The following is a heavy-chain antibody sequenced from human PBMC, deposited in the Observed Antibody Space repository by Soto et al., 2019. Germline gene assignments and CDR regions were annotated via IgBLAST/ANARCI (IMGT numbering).Heavy chain of an antibody. J-gene: IGHJ5*02. D-gene: IGHD3-22*01. Sequence: QVQLVQSGAEVKKPGSSVKVSCKASGGTFSRYAITWVRQAPGQGLEWMGGIIPIFGTANYAQKFQARVTITADESTSTAYMELSSLRSEDTAVYYCARDRGPSSGYYPYWFDPWGQGTLVTLSS. CDR1: GGTFSRYA. CDR2: IIPIFGTA. CDR3: ARDRGPSSGYYPYWFDP. V-gene: IGHV1-69*12.